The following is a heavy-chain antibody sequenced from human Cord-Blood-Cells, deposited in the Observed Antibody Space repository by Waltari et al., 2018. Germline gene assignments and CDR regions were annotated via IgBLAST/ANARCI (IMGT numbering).Heavy chain of an antibody. CDR1: ASSISTAGYS. J-gene: IGHJ4*02. D-gene: IGHD4-4*01. V-gene: IGHV4-31*03. CDR2: IYYSRST. Sequence: QVQLQESGPGLVKPSQTLSLTCTFSASSISTAGYSWRWIRQPPGKGLEWIGYIYYSRSTYYIPSLKSRVTITVDTSKNQFSRRLSSVTAADTAVYCFAVYSNYYYFDYWGQGTLVTVSS. CDR3: AVYSNYYYFDY.